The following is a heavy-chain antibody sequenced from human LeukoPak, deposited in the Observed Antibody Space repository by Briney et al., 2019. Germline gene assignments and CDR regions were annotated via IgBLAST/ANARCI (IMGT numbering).Heavy chain of an antibody. Sequence: GESLKISCKGSGYTFTNYWIGWVRQMPGKGLEWIGIIYPGDSDTRYSPSFQGQVTISADKSISTAYLQWNSLKASDTAMYYCARGHLYDYSTTCYYFDYWGQGTLVTVSS. J-gene: IGHJ4*02. CDR3: ARGHLYDYSTTCYYFDY. D-gene: IGHD5-12*01. V-gene: IGHV5-51*01. CDR1: GYTFTNYW. CDR2: IYPGDSDT.